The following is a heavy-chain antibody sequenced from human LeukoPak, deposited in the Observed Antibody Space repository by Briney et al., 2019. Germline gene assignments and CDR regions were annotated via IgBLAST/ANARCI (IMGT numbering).Heavy chain of an antibody. CDR1: GGSISSYY. J-gene: IGHJ4*02. CDR3: ARGYSSGLVYD. Sequence: PSGTLSLTCTVSGGSISSYYWSWIRQPPGTGLEWIGYIYYSGTTTYNPSLTSRVTISEYTSKNQFSLNLSSVTAADTAVYYCARGYSSGLVYDWGQGTLVTVSS. V-gene: IGHV4-59*01. D-gene: IGHD6-19*01. CDR2: IYYSGTT.